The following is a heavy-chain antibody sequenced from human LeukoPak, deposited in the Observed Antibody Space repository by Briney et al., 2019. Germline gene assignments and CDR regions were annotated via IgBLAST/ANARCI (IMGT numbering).Heavy chain of an antibody. V-gene: IGHV3-23*01. Sequence: GGSLRLSCAASGFAFSTYDMNWVRQAPGKGLEWVSYISGSGGSTYYADSVKGRFTISRDNSKNTLYLQMNSLRAEDTAVYYCAKDRGMATPRGLDYWGQGTLVTVSS. CDR3: AKDRGMATPRGLDY. D-gene: IGHD5-24*01. CDR1: GFAFSTYD. J-gene: IGHJ4*02. CDR2: ISGSGGST.